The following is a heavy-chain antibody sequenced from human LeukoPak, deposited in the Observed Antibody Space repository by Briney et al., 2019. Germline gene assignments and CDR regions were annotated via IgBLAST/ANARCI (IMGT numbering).Heavy chain of an antibody. CDR1: GFTFTSYG. J-gene: IGHJ6*03. CDR3: AKGRGWEASYYYYYMDV. V-gene: IGHV3-30*02. Sequence: GRSLRLSCAASGFTFTSYGTHWVSQAQGKGLEWVAFIRSDGSNKYYTDSVKGRFTISRDNSKNTLYLQMNSLRAEDTAVYYCAKGRGWEASYYYYYMDVWGKGTTVTISS. D-gene: IGHD1-26*01. CDR2: IRSDGSNK.